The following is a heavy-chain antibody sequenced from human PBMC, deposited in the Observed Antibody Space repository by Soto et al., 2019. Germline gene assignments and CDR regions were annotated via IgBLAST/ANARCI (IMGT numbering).Heavy chain of an antibody. CDR1: GFTFSSYA. J-gene: IGHJ4*02. D-gene: IGHD4-17*01. Sequence: GGSLRHSCASSGFTFSSYAMSWVRQAPGKGLEWVSAISGSGGSTYYADSVKGRFTISRDNSKNTLYLQMNSLRAEDTAVYYCAKFVRDGDFHWGQGTLVTVSS. V-gene: IGHV3-23*01. CDR3: AKFVRDGDFH. CDR2: ISGSGGST.